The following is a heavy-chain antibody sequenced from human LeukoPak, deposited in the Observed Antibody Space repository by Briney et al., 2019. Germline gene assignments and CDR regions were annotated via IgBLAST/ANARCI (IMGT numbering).Heavy chain of an antibody. Sequence: ASVKVSCKASGYTFTNYDVNWVRQATGQGLEWMGYMKPNSGNTGYAQKFQGRVTMTRDTSISTAYMELSSLTSEDTAVYYCARGGVVIMVSWFDPWGQGTLVTVSS. V-gene: IGHV1-8*01. CDR3: ARGGVVIMVSWFDP. D-gene: IGHD3-3*01. J-gene: IGHJ5*02. CDR2: MKPNSGNT. CDR1: GYTFTNYD.